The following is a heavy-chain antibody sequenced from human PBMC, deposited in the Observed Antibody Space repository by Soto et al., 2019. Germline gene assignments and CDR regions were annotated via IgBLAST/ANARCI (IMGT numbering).Heavy chain of an antibody. CDR1: GYSFTSYW. J-gene: IGHJ6*02. CDR2: IDPSDSYT. Sequence: PGESLKISCKGSGYSFTSYWISWVRQMPGKGLEWMGRIDPSDSYTNYSPSFQGHVTISADKSISTAYLQWSSLKASDTAMYYCARLGDCSSTSCYISGYYYYGTDVWGQGTTVTVSS. CDR3: ARLGDCSSTSCYISGYYYYGTDV. D-gene: IGHD2-2*02. V-gene: IGHV5-10-1*01.